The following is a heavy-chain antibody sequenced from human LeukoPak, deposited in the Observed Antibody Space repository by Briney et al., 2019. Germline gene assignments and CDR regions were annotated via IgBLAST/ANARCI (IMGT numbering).Heavy chain of an antibody. D-gene: IGHD1-26*01. V-gene: IGHV3-74*03. CDR3: AREHRGAGATVDY. J-gene: IGHJ4*02. CDR1: GFTFSSHW. Sequence: GGSLRLSCAASGFTFSSHWMHWVRQAPGKGLVWVSRIESDGSTKMYADSVRGRFTTSRDNAKNTLYLQMNSLRAEDTAVYYCAREHRGAGATVDYWGQGILVTVSS. CDR2: IESDGSTK.